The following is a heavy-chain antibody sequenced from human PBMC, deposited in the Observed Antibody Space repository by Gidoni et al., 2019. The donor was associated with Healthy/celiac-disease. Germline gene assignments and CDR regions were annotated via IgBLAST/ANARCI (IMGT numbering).Heavy chain of an antibody. V-gene: IGHV4-31*03. J-gene: IGHJ5*02. Sequence: QVQLQESGPGLVKPSQTLSLTCTVSGGSISSGGYYWSWIRQHPGKGLEWIGYIYYSGSTYYNPSLKSRVTRAVDTSKNQFSLKLSSVTAADTAVYYCARDRGGSSSRWFDPWGQGTLVTVSS. CDR2: IYYSGST. D-gene: IGHD6-6*01. CDR1: GGSISSGGYY. CDR3: ARDRGGSSSRWFDP.